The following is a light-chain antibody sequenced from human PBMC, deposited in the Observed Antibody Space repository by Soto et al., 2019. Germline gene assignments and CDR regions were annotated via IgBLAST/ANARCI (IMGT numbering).Light chain of an antibody. J-gene: IGKJ2*01. CDR3: QQYGSSPYT. CDR1: QSVSSSY. Sequence: EIVLTQSPGTLSLSPGKRATLSCRASQSVSSSYLAWYQQKPGQAPRLLIYGASSRATGIPDRFSGSGSGTDFTLTISRLEPEDFAVYSCQQYGSSPYTFGQGTKLEIE. V-gene: IGKV3-20*01. CDR2: GAS.